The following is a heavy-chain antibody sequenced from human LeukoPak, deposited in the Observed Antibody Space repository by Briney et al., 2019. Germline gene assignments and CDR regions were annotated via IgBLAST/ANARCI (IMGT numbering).Heavy chain of an antibody. CDR1: GFTFSSNC. CDR3: ARGGYSSSWYHFDY. D-gene: IGHD6-13*01. Sequence: PGGSLRLSCAASGFTFSSNCMSWVRQAPGKGLEWVSVIYSGGTTNYADSVKGRFTISRDNSKNTLFLQMNSLRAEDTAVYYCARGGYSSSWYHFDYWGQGTLVTVSS. J-gene: IGHJ4*02. CDR2: IYSGGTT. V-gene: IGHV3-53*01.